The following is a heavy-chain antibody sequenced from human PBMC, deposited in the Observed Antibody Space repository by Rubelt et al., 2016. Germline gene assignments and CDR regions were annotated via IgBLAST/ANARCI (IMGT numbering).Heavy chain of an antibody. Sequence: QLQLQESGPGLVKPSETLSLTCTVSGGSITISTYYWGWVRQSPGKGLEWIGGLYYSGSTYFKPSLRSRVTVSLDASKNQFSLKLISVTASDTAVYYCVAEGFNYHGMDVWGQGTTVTVAS. CDR3: VAEGFNYHGMDV. CDR2: LYYSGST. V-gene: IGHV4-39*07. J-gene: IGHJ6*02. CDR1: GGSITISTYY.